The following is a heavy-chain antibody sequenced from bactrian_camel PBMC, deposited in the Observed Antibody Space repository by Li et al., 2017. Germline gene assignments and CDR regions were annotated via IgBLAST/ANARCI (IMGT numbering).Heavy chain of an antibody. V-gene: IGHV3S6*01. Sequence: HVQLVESGGGLVQPGESLRLSCVASGITFSRHDMSWVRQAPGKEVEWVAGITSLPSLFRAASHADSVKGRFTISRDNAKDTLYLQMNSLKPEDTAVYYCAADRGTMHSVYAGLVELNYWGQGTQVTVS. D-gene: IGHD4*01. CDR1: GITFSRHD. J-gene: IGHJ4*01. CDR3: AADRGTMHSVYAGLVELNY. CDR2: ITSLPSLFRAA.